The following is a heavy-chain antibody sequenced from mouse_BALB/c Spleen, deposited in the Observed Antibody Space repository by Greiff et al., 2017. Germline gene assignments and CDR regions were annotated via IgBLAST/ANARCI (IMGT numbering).Heavy chain of an antibody. Sequence: QVQLKQSGAELVRPGTSVQVSCKASGYAFTNYLIEWVKQRPGQGLEWIGVINPGRGGTNYNEKFKGKATLTADKSSSTAYMQLSSLTSDDSAVYFCARCTDGYYGWYFDVWSAGTTVTVST. D-gene: IGHD2-3*01. J-gene: IGHJ1*01. CDR2: INPGRGGT. CDR1: GYAFTNYL. V-gene: IGHV1-54*01. CDR3: ARCTDGYYGWYFDV.